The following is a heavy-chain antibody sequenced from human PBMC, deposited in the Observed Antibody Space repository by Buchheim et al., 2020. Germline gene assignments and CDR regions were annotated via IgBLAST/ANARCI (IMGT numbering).Heavy chain of an antibody. Sequence: QLQLQESGPGLVKPSETLSLTCTVSGGSISSSSYYWGWIRQPPGKGLEWIGSIYYSGSTYYNPSLKSRVTISVDTSKNQFSLKLSSVTAADTAVYYCARQGSSSWYRNYYGMDVWGQGTT. CDR1: GGSISSSSYY. CDR3: ARQGSSSWYRNYYGMDV. V-gene: IGHV4-39*01. CDR2: IYYSGST. J-gene: IGHJ6*02. D-gene: IGHD6-13*01.